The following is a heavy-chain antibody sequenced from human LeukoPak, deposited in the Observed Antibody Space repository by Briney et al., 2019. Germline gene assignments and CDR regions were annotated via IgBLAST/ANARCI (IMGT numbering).Heavy chain of an antibody. J-gene: IGHJ4*02. CDR3: AKIPGDSFFDV. V-gene: IGHV3-23*01. Sequence: GGSLRLSCVGSGFSFSSFSMNWVRQAPGKGLEWVATISGSGTYYLDSVKGRFTISRDDFRSTVYLQMNSLRADDTALYYCAKIPGDSFFDVWGQGTLVTVSS. CDR1: GFSFSSFS. D-gene: IGHD2-21*01. CDR2: ISGSGT.